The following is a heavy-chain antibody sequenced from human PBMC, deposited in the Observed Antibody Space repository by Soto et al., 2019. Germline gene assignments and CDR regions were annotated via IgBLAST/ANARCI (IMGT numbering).Heavy chain of an antibody. D-gene: IGHD3-10*01. J-gene: IGHJ4*02. CDR2: ISGSGTTI. CDR1: GFTFSSYS. Sequence: PGGSLRLSCAASGFTFSSYSMNWVRQAPGKGLEWVSYISGSGTTIYYADSVKGRFTVSRDNAKNSLYLQMNSLRAEDMAVYYCARATGADKEDYWGQGTLVTVSS. CDR3: ARATGADKEDY. V-gene: IGHV3-48*01.